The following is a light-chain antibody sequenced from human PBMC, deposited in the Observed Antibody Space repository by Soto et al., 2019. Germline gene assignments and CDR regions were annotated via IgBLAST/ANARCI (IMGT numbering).Light chain of an antibody. CDR1: SSDVGGYNY. V-gene: IGLV2-14*01. Sequence: QSALTQPASVSGSPGQSITISCTGTSSDVGGYNYVSWYQQHPGKAPKLMIYAVSSRPSGASKSFSVSKFGNAASLTISGRQAEDEAYYYCSSYTSSSTQLFGGWTNRTVL. J-gene: IGLJ2*01. CDR3: SSYTSSSTQL. CDR2: AVS.